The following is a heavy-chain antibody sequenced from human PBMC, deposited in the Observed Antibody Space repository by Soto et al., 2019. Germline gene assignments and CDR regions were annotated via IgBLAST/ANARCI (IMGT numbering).Heavy chain of an antibody. CDR3: AKLRYYDSSGPTDY. D-gene: IGHD3-22*01. V-gene: IGHV3-23*01. CDR1: GFTFSSYA. Sequence: GGSLRLSCAASGFTFSSYAMSWVRQAPGKGLEWVSAISGSGGSTYYADSVKGRFTISRDNSKNTLYLQMNSLRAEDTAVYYCAKLRYYDSSGPTDYWGQGTLVTVSS. J-gene: IGHJ4*02. CDR2: ISGSGGST.